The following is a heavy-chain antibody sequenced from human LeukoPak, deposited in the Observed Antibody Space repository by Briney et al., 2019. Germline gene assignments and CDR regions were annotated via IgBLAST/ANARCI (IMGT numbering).Heavy chain of an antibody. Sequence: GGALRLSCAASGFTFSSYGMSWVRQAPGTALEWVSGISSGGGNTYYADSVKGRFTISRDNAKNSLYLQMNSLRAEDTAVYYCARAYGGSSPFDYWGQGTLVTVSS. J-gene: IGHJ4*02. D-gene: IGHD4-23*01. CDR2: ISSGGGNT. CDR1: GFTFSSYG. CDR3: ARAYGGSSPFDY. V-gene: IGHV3-23*01.